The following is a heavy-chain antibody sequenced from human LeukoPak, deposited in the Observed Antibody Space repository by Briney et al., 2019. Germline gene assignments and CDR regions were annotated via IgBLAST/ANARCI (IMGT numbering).Heavy chain of an antibody. Sequence: GASVKVSCKASGYTFTGYYMHWVRQPPGQGLEWMGWINPNSGGTNYAQKFQGRVTMTRDTSISTAYMELSRLRSDDTAVYYCARDRSRVVVAATPSNAFDIWGQGTMVTVSS. D-gene: IGHD2-15*01. CDR2: INPNSGGT. CDR1: GYTFTGYY. CDR3: ARDRSRVVVAATPSNAFDI. J-gene: IGHJ3*02. V-gene: IGHV1-2*02.